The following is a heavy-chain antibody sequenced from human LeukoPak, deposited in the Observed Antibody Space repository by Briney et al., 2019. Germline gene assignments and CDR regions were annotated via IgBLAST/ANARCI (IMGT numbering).Heavy chain of an antibody. V-gene: IGHV5-51*01. CDR2: IYPGDSDT. Sequence: GESLKITCKGSGYSFTSYWIGWVRQMPGKGLEWMGIIYPGDSDTRYSPSFQGQVAISADKSISTAYLQWSSLKASDTAMYYCARHHAYSSSWYYGMDVWGQGTTVTVSS. J-gene: IGHJ6*02. CDR3: ARHHAYSSSWYYGMDV. D-gene: IGHD6-13*01. CDR1: GYSFTSYW.